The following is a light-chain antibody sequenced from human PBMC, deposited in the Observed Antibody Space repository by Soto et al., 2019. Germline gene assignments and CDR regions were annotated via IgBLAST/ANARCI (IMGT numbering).Light chain of an antibody. V-gene: IGLV2-14*01. J-gene: IGLJ1*01. CDR3: NSYTTSSSLYV. CDR2: DVS. CDR1: SSDIGGYDY. Sequence: QSALTQPASVSGSPGQSITISCTGTSSDIGGYDYVSWYQQYPGKAPKLMIYDVSNRPSGVSDRFSGSKSANTASLTISGLQAEDEAEYYCNSYTTSSSLYVFGTGTKVTVL.